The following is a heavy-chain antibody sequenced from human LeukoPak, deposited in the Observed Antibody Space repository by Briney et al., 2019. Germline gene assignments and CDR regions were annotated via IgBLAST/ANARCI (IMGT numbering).Heavy chain of an antibody. D-gene: IGHD6-13*01. CDR3: ARRDSSSWRYFDY. Sequence: SVKVSCKASGGTFSSYAISWVRQAPGQGLEWMGRIIPILGIANYAQKFQGRVTITADKSTSTAYMELSSLRSEDTAVYYCARRDSSSWRYFDYWGQGTLVTVSS. CDR1: GGTFSSYA. CDR2: IIPILGIA. V-gene: IGHV1-69*04. J-gene: IGHJ4*02.